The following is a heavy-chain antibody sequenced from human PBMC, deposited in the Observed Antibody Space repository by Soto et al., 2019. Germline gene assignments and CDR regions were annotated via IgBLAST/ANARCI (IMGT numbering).Heavy chain of an antibody. V-gene: IGHV1-69*13. CDR2: IIPIFGTA. CDR1: GGTFSSYA. CDR3: AREKGCGGDCPYFDY. D-gene: IGHD2-21*02. J-gene: IGHJ4*02. Sequence: SVKVSCKASGGTFSSYAISWVRQAPGQGLEWMGGIIPIFGTANYAQKFQGRVTITAGESTSTAYMELSSLRSEDTAVYYCAREKGCGGDCPYFDYWGQGTLVTVSS.